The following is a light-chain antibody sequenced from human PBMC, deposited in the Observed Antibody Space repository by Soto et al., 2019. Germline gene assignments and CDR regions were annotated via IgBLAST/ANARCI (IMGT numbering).Light chain of an antibody. J-gene: IGLJ1*01. V-gene: IGLV2-23*02. Sequence: QSALTQPASVSGSPGQSITISCTGNSSDVGSYNLVSWYQQHPGKAPKLMIYEVSKRPSGVSNRFSGSKSGNTASLTISGLQAEDEADYYCCSYAGSHYVFGTGTKVTVL. CDR1: SSDVGSYNL. CDR3: CSYAGSHYV. CDR2: EVS.